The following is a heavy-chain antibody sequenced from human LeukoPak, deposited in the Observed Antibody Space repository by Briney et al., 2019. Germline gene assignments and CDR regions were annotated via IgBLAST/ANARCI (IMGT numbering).Heavy chain of an antibody. CDR3: ATKAYYYDSSGYQNDAFNI. Sequence: PGGSLRLSSAAPGFTFCSYEMIWVRQAPGKGRERVSYISSGGSTIFYADSLKGRLTISRDNAKNSLYVQMNSLRAEDTAVYYCATKAYYYDSSGYQNDAFNIWGQGTMVTVS. CDR1: GFTFCSYE. CDR2: ISSGGSTI. J-gene: IGHJ3*02. V-gene: IGHV3-48*03. D-gene: IGHD3-22*01.